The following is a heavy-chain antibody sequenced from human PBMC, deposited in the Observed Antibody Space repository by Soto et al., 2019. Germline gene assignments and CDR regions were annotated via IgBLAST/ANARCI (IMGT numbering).Heavy chain of an antibody. Sequence: QVQLQESGPGLVKPSGTLSLTCAVSGGSISSSNWWSCVRQPPWKGLEWIGEIYHSGSTNYHPSLKSRVTISVDKSKNQFSRKLSSVNAADTAVYYCARRYRDGYNFSGHYSDYWGQGTLVTVSS. CDR1: GGSISSSNW. D-gene: IGHD5-12*01. J-gene: IGHJ4*02. CDR2: IYHSGST. CDR3: ARRYRDGYNFSGHYSDY. V-gene: IGHV4-4*02.